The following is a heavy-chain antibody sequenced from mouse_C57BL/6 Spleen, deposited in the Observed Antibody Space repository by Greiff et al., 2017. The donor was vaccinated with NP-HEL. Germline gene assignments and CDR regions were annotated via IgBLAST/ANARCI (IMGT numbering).Heavy chain of an antibody. CDR3: ARAGYYGSSPLGY. Sequence: QVQLKQPGAELVKPGASVKMSCKASGYTFTSYWITWVKQRPGQGLGWIGDIYPGSGSTNYNEKFKSKATLTVDTSSSTAYMQLSSLTSEDSAVYFCARAGYYGSSPLGYWGQGTTLTGSS. CDR1: GYTFTSYW. J-gene: IGHJ2*01. V-gene: IGHV1-55*01. CDR2: IYPGSGST. D-gene: IGHD1-1*01.